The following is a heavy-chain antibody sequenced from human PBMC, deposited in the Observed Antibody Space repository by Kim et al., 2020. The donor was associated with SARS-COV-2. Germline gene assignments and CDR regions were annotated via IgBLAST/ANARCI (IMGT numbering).Heavy chain of an antibody. CDR3: ARGRTYYDILTGYYRKFYYFDY. D-gene: IGHD3-9*01. J-gene: IGHJ4*02. Sequence: SETLSLTCAVYGGSFSGYYWSWIRQPPGKGLEWIGEINHSGSTNYNPSLKSRVTISVDTSKNQFSLKLSSVTAADTAVYYCARGRTYYDILTGYYRKFYYFDYWGQGTLVTVSS. V-gene: IGHV4-34*01. CDR1: GGSFSGYY. CDR2: INHSGST.